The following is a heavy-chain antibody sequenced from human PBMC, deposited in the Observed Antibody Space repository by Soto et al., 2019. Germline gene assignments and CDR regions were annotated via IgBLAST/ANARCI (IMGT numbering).Heavy chain of an antibody. V-gene: IGHV1-69*01. Sequence: QVQLVQSGAEVKKPGSSVKVSCKASGGTFSSYAISWVRQPPGQGLEWMGGVIPIFGTANYAQKFQGRVTHTAEESTSTAYIARIGLRSEDTDVYYCARVGFSSCRGELYYYYGMDVWGEGTTFTVSS. D-gene: IGHD6-19*01. CDR3: ARVGFSSCRGELYYYYGMDV. CDR2: VIPIFGTA. J-gene: IGHJ6*04. CDR1: GGTFSSYA.